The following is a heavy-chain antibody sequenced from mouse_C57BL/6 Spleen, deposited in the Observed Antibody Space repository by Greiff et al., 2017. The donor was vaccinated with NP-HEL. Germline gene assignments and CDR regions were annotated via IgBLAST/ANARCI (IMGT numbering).Heavy chain of an antibody. J-gene: IGHJ3*01. Sequence: EVKLVESGGGLVKPGGSLKLSCAASGFTFSDYGMHWVRQAPEKGREWGADRSRGRSTIYYADTVKGRFTISRDNAKNTLFLQMTSLRSEDTAMYYCARPPYYYGSGGFAYWGQGTLVTVSA. CDR3: ARPPYYYGSGGFAY. V-gene: IGHV5-17*01. CDR1: GFTFSDYG. CDR2: RSRGRSTI. D-gene: IGHD1-1*01.